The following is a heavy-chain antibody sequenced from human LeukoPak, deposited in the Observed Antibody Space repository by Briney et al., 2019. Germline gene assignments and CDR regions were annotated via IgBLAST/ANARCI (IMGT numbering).Heavy chain of an antibody. Sequence: PGGSLRLSCAASGFTFSSYSMNWVRQAPGKGLEWVSSISSSSSYIYYAHSVKGRFTISRDNAKNSLYLQMNSLRAEDTAVYYCAREPYYHHLWGQGTLVTVSS. CDR3: AREPYYHHL. V-gene: IGHV3-21*01. J-gene: IGHJ4*02. D-gene: IGHD3-22*01. CDR1: GFTFSSYS. CDR2: ISSSSSYI.